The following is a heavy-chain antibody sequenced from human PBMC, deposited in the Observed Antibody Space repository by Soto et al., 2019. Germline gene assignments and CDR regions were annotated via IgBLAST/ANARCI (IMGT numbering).Heavy chain of an antibody. D-gene: IGHD3-3*01. CDR2: IIPIFGTA. J-gene: IGHJ4*02. V-gene: IGHV1-69*13. CDR3: GRGRGGENYDFWSGYYA. Sequence: GASVKVSCKASGGTFSFYAFSWVRQAPGQGLEWMGGIIPIFGTAKYAQTFQNRVTLTADESTNTVYMEMSSLRSEDTAVFYCGRGRGGENYDFWSGYYAWGQGTLVTVSS. CDR1: GGTFSFYA.